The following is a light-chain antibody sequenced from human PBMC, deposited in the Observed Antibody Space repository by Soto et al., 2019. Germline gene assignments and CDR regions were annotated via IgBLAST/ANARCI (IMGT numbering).Light chain of an antibody. CDR3: QHRYSTPWP. CDR1: QSISSY. Sequence: DIQMTQSPSSLSASVGDRVTITCRASQSISSYLNWYHQKPGKAPKLLIYSASSLQSGVPSRFSRSRSATAFPHTISTLQPDDFATSYCQHRYSTPWPFGQGTQLAI. J-gene: IGKJ1*01. CDR2: SAS. V-gene: IGKV1-39*01.